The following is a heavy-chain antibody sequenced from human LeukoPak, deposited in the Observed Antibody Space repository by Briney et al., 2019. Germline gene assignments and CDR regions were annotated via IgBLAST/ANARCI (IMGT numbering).Heavy chain of an antibody. J-gene: IGHJ4*02. V-gene: IGHV1-2*02. CDR3: ATAVLYGGNDFDY. CDR2: INPNSGVT. D-gene: IGHD5-12*01. CDR1: GYTFTGYY. Sequence: ASVKVSCKASGYTFTGYYMHWVRQAPGQGLDWMGWINPNSGVTKFAQRFQGRVTMTRDTSTSTAYLDLSSLRSDDTAVYYCATAVLYGGNDFDYWGQGTLVTVSS.